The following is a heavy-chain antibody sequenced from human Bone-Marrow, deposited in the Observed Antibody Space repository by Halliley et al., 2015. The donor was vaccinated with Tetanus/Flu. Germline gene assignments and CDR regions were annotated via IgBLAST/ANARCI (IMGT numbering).Heavy chain of an antibody. CDR2: INSAGTT. J-gene: IGHJ4*02. V-gene: IGHV3-53*01. CDR3: ARDFISAGGSSEGFDY. D-gene: IGHD2-15*01. Sequence: SLINSAGTTYYADSVKGRFAISRDNSKNTLYLQMNSLRAEDTAVYYCARDFISAGGSSEGFDYWGQGTPVTVSS.